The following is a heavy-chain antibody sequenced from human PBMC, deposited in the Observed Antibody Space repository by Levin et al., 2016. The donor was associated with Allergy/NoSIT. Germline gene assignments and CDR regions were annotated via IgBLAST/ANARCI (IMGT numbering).Heavy chain of an antibody. D-gene: IGHD4-11*01. V-gene: IGHV3-7*02. CDR2: IKQDGSEK. J-gene: IGHJ6*03. CDR1: GFTFTTYW. CDR3: ARRGITVTTFYYYYYMDV. Sequence: GGSLRLSCAASGFTFTTYWMDRVRQAPGKGLEWVANIKQDGSEKYYVDSVKGRFTISRDNAKNSLYLQLNSLRAEDTAVYYCARRGITVTTFYYYYYMDVWGKGTTVTVSS.